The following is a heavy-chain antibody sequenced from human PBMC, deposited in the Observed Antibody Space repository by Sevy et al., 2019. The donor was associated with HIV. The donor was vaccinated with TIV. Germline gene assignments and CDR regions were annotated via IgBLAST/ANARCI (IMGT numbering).Heavy chain of an antibody. D-gene: IGHD3-22*01. CDR3: ARVGYNDSSGYYAPFDS. CDR2: INHSGTT. V-gene: IGHV4-34*01. J-gene: IGHJ4*02. CDR1: DGSFSGYY. Sequence: SETLSLRCAVYDGSFSGYYWSWIRQPPGKGLEYIGEINHSGTTDYNSSLKSRVTLSVDTSKNQFSLKMTSVTAADTAVYYCARVGYNDSSGYYAPFDSWGQGTLVTVSS.